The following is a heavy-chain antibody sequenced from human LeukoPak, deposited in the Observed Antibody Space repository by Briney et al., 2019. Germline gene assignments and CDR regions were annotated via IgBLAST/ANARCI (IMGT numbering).Heavy chain of an antibody. V-gene: IGHV4-4*07. CDR1: GGSIHSN. CDR3: ARDSGTTGEVKFDP. CDR2: ISGSGTI. Sequence: SETLSLTSTVSGGSIHSNWSWIRQPAGKGLEWIGRISGSGTITYNPALQSRFTISIDTSKNQASLKLMSVTAADTAVYYCARDSGTTGEVKFDPWGQGTLVTVSS. D-gene: IGHD3-10*01. J-gene: IGHJ5*02.